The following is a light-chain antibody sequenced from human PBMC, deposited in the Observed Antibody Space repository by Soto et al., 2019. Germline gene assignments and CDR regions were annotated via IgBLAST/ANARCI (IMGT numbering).Light chain of an antibody. Sequence: VLTHSPGTLSLSPLERATLSFMASQSVTTQLAFYHQKPGQAPRLIIHGASSRATGVPDRITGSGSGTDFTLSISRLEPEDFAVYYCQQYGGSLWTFGQGTKVDI. CDR2: GAS. V-gene: IGKV3-20*01. CDR1: QSVTTQ. CDR3: QQYGGSLWT. J-gene: IGKJ1*01.